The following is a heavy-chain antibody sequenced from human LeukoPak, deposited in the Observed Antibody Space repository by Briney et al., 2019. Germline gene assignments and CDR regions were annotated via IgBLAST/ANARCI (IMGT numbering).Heavy chain of an antibody. J-gene: IGHJ5*02. D-gene: IGHD2-8*01. CDR2: IYYSGST. CDR1: GGSISRYY. V-gene: IGHV4-59*01. CDR3: ASAFTNGNWFDP. Sequence: PSETPSLTCTVSGGSISRYYWSWIRQPPGKGLEWIGYIYYSGSTNYNPSLKSRVTISVDTSKNQFSLKLSSVTAADTAVYYCASAFTNGNWFDPCGQGTLVTVSS.